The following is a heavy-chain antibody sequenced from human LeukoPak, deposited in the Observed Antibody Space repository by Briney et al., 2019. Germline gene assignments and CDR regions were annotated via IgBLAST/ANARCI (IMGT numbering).Heavy chain of an antibody. D-gene: IGHD2-21*02. J-gene: IGHJ4*02. CDR3: TRAVVVTASDS. Sequence: GASLRLSCAASGFTFSSAWMHWVRQAPGKGLVWVSRINSDGSITTYADSVKGRFTISRDNAKNTVYLQLSSLRAEDTAVYYCTRAVVVTASDSWGQGTLVTVSS. V-gene: IGHV3-74*01. CDR2: INSDGSIT. CDR1: GFTFSSAW.